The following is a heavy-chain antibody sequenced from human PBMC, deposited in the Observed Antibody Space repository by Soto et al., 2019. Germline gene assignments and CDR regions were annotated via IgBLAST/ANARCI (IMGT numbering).Heavy chain of an antibody. Sequence: QVQLQESGPGLVKPSETLSLTCAVSGDSISGSQWWSWVRLPPGKGLEWIGEISHTGTTNYNPSLKSRVTMSVDKPKNQFSLNLTSVTAADTAVYYCARVISSQDEYFDYWGQGTVVTVSP. V-gene: IGHV4-4*02. CDR3: ARVISSQDEYFDY. CDR1: GDSISGSQW. D-gene: IGHD2-2*01. CDR2: ISHTGTT. J-gene: IGHJ4*02.